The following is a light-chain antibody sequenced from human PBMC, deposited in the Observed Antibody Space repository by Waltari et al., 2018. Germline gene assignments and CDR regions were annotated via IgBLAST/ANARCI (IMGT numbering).Light chain of an antibody. Sequence: DIQMTQSPSSLSASVGDRVTITCRASQSISSYLNWYQQKPGKAPKLLLYPASSLQSGVPSRFSGSGSGTDFTLTISGLEAEDSAFYYCQQRYNWPPLTFGGGTKVQTK. CDR2: PAS. J-gene: IGKJ4*01. CDR3: QQRYNWPPLT. V-gene: IGKV1-39*01. CDR1: QSISSY.